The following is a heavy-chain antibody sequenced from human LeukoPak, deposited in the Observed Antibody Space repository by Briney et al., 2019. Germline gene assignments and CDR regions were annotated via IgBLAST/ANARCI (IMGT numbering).Heavy chain of an antibody. D-gene: IGHD6-19*01. CDR3: ARHTLGIAVAGERTLSKGYYYYYMDV. CDR2: IYPGDSDT. V-gene: IGHV5-51*01. J-gene: IGHJ6*03. CDR1: GYSFTSYW. Sequence: GESLKISCKGSGYSFTSYWIGWVRQMPGKGLEWMGIIYPGDSDTRYSPSFQGQVTISANKSISTAYLQWSSLKASDTAMYYCARHTLGIAVAGERTLSKGYYYYYMDVWGKGTTVTISS.